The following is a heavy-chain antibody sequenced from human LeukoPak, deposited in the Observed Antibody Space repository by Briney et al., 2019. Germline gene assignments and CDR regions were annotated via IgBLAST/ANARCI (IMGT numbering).Heavy chain of an antibody. CDR2: IIPIFGTA. D-gene: IGHD2-15*01. CDR3: AREALGYCSGGSCYPSSNRDSAFDC. V-gene: IGHV1-69*05. Sequence: SVKVSCKASGGTFSSYAISWVRQAPGQGLEWMGRIIPIFGTANYAQKFQGRVTITTDESTSTAYMELSSLRSEDTAVYYCAREALGYCSGGSCYPSSNRDSAFDCWGQGTLVTVSS. CDR1: GGTFSSYA. J-gene: IGHJ4*02.